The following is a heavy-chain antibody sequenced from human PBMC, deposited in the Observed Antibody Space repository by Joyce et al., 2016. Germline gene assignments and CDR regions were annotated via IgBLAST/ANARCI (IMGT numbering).Heavy chain of an antibody. CDR2: IYHRCST. CDR1: GGSVTSGSYY. CDR3: ARHYWLDP. Sequence: QVQLQESGPGLVRPSETLSLTCTVSGGSVTSGSYYWSWIRQSPGKGLEWIGYIYHRCSTNSTPSLKSRVTISIDTSKNQFSLRLNSVTAADTAVYYCARHYWLDPWGQGTLVTVSS. V-gene: IGHV4-61*01. J-gene: IGHJ5*02.